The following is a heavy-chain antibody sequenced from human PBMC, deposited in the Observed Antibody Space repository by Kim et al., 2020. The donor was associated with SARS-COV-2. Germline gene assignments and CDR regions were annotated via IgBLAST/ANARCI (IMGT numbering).Heavy chain of an antibody. CDR3: TTDGWAVTGFDY. J-gene: IGHJ4*02. D-gene: IGHD4-17*01. CDR2: IKSKTDGGTT. V-gene: IGHV3-15*01. Sequence: GGSLRLSCAASGFTFSNAWMSCVRQAPGKGLEWVGRIKSKTDGGTTDYAAPVKGRFTISRDDSKNTLYLQMNSLKTEDTAVYYCTTDGWAVTGFDYWGQGTLVTVSS. CDR1: GFTFSNAW.